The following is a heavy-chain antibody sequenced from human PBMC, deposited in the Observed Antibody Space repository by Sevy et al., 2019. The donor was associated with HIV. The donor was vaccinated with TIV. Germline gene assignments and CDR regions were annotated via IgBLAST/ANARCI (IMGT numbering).Heavy chain of an antibody. Sequence: ASVKVSCKASGYTFTGYYMHWVRQAPGQGLEWMGRINPNSGGTNYAQKFQGRVTMTRDTSISTAYMELSRLRSDDTAMYYCARVDSGSYRYYFDYWGQGTLVTVSS. D-gene: IGHD1-26*01. J-gene: IGHJ4*02. CDR3: ARVDSGSYRYYFDY. V-gene: IGHV1-2*06. CDR2: INPNSGGT. CDR1: GYTFTGYY.